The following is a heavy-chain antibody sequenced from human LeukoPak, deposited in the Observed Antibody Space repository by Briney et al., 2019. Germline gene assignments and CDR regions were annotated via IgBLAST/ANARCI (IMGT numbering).Heavy chain of an antibody. CDR2: ISSSGSTI. Sequence: SGGSLRLSCAASGFTVSSNYMSWVRQAPGKGLEWVSYISSSGSTIYYADSVKGRFTISRDNAKNSLYLQMNSLRAEDTAVYYCARDPTALSIADYYYYGMDVWGQGTTVTVSS. V-gene: IGHV3-11*01. CDR1: GFTVSSNY. CDR3: ARDPTALSIADYYYYGMDV. D-gene: IGHD6-6*01. J-gene: IGHJ6*02.